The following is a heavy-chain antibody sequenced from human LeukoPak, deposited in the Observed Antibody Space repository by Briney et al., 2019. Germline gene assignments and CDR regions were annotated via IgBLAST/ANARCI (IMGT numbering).Heavy chain of an antibody. D-gene: IGHD6-13*01. J-gene: IGHJ4*02. CDR3: ARDRGSSTWGPVSDY. V-gene: IGHV1-18*01. CDR2: ISAYNGNT. CDR1: GYTFTYYG. Sequence: ASVKVSCKSSGYTFTYYGISWVRQAPGQGLEWMGWISAYNGNTNYAQKLQGRITMTTDTSMSTAYMELRNLRSDDTAVYYCARDRGSSTWGPVSDYWGQGTLVTVSS.